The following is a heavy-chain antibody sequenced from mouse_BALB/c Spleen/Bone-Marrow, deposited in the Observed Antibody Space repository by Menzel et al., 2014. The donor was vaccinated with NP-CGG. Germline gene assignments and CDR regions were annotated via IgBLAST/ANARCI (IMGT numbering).Heavy chain of an antibody. D-gene: IGHD2-13*01. Sequence: EVQLVEFGGGLVQPGGSLKLSCAASGFTFSNYGMSWVRQTPDKRLDLVATINSNGGTTYYPDSVKGRFTISRDNAMNTLYLQMSSLKSEDTAMYFCARGLYYVAYGPGFAYWGQGTLVIVSA. CDR3: ARGLYYVAYGPGFAY. CDR1: GFTFSNYG. CDR2: INSNGGTT. V-gene: IGHV5-6-3*01. J-gene: IGHJ3*01.